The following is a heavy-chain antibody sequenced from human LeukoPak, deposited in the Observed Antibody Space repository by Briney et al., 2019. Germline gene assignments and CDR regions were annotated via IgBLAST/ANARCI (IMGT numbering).Heavy chain of an antibody. Sequence: ASVKVSCKASGYTFTSYAMNWVRQAPGQGLEWMGWINTNTGNPTYAQGFTGRFVFSLDTSVSTAYLQISSLKAEDTAVYYCAPHSFCGGVCYHDYWGQRTLVTVSS. CDR3: APHSFCGGVCYHDY. J-gene: IGHJ4*02. D-gene: IGHD2-21*02. V-gene: IGHV7-4-1*02. CDR2: INTNTGNP. CDR1: GYTFTSYA.